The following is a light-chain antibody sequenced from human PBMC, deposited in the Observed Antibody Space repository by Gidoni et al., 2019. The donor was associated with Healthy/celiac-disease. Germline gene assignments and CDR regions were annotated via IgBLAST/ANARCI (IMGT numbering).Light chain of an antibody. J-gene: IGKJ5*01. CDR1: QSISSY. V-gene: IGKV1-39*01. CDR2: AAS. CDR3: QQSYSTRPIT. Sequence: IPMPQSPSSLSASVGDRVTITCRASQSISSYLNWYQQKPGKAPKLLIYAASSLQSGVPSRFSGSGSGTEFTLTISSLQPEDFATYYCQQSYSTRPITFXXXTRLEIK.